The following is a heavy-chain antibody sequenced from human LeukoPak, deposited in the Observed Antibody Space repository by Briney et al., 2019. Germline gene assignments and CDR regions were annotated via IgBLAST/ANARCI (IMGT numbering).Heavy chain of an antibody. CDR3: ARGLRTYYYDSSGYATDY. J-gene: IGHJ4*02. V-gene: IGHV1-69*04. CDR1: GGTFSSYA. CDR2: IIPYIGIA. D-gene: IGHD3-22*01. Sequence: SVKVSCKASGGTFSSYAISWVRQAPGQGLEWMGRIIPYIGIANYAQKFQGRVTITADKSTSTAYMELSSLRSEDTAVYYCARGLRTYYYDSSGYATDYWGQGTLVTVSS.